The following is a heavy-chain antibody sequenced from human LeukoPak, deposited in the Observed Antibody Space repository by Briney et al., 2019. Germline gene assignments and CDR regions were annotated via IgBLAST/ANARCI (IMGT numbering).Heavy chain of an antibody. Sequence: SETLSLTCTVSGGSISSYYWSWIRQPPGKGLEWIGYIYYSGSTNYNPSLKSRVTISVDTSKNQFSLKLSSVTAADTAVYYCARTFYYDSGIDQNWYFDLWGRGTLVTVSS. CDR1: GGSISSYY. CDR2: IYYSGST. D-gene: IGHD3-22*01. J-gene: IGHJ2*01. V-gene: IGHV4-59*12. CDR3: ARTFYYDSGIDQNWYFDL.